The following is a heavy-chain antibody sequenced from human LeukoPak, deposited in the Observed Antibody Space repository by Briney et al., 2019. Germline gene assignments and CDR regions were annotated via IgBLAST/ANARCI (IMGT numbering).Heavy chain of an antibody. J-gene: IGHJ5*02. CDR2: ISDSGGST. CDR3: AKSVNDWFDP. Sequence: GGSLRLSCAASGFNFISYSMSWVRQAPGKGLEWVSTISDSGGSTQSADSVKGRFTISRDNSKNTLFLQMNSLRAEDTAVYYCAKSVNDWFDPWGQGTLVTVSS. CDR1: GFNFISYS. V-gene: IGHV3-23*01.